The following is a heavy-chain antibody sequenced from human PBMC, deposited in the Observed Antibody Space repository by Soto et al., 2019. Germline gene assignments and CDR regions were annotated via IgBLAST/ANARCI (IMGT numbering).Heavy chain of an antibody. CDR1: GYSFTTYW. CDR3: AKHKAFYSDISDA. V-gene: IGHV5-10-1*01. J-gene: IGHJ5*02. D-gene: IGHD3-22*01. Sequence: GESLKISCKGSGYSFTTYWISWVRQMPGKGLEWMGRIDPSDSYTNYSPSFQGHVTISADKSISTAYLQWSSLKASDTAMYYCAKHKAFYSDISDAWGQGTLVTVSS. CDR2: IDPSDSYT.